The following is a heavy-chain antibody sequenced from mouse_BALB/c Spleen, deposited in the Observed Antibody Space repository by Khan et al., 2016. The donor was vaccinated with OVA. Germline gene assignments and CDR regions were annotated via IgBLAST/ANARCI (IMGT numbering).Heavy chain of an antibody. CDR1: GDSITSGY. D-gene: IGHD2-14*01. J-gene: IGHJ3*01. V-gene: IGHV3-8*02. CDR3: ARSTDRDACAY. CDR2: MIFSGNT. Sequence: EVQLQESGPSLVKPSQTLSLTCSVTGDSITSGYWSWIRKFPGNKLEYMGYMIFSGNTYYNPSLKSRISITRHTSKNQYYLQLNSVTTEDTATYCCARSTDRDACAYWGQGTLVTVSA.